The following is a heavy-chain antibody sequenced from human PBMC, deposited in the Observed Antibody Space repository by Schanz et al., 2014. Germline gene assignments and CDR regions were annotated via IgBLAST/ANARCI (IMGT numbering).Heavy chain of an antibody. D-gene: IGHD3-10*01. CDR2: MNSKTGNT. CDR3: ARDRVSFVRGPLGVG. V-gene: IGHV1-18*01. J-gene: IGHJ4*02. Sequence: QLMQSGSEVRKPGASVKVSCKASGYIFGSHGMTWVRQAPGQGLEWMGWMNSKTGNTGYAQRFQGRVTMTTDTSTGITSVELRNLKSDDTAVYYCARDRVSFVRGPLGVGWGQGTQVIGSS. CDR1: GYIFGSHG.